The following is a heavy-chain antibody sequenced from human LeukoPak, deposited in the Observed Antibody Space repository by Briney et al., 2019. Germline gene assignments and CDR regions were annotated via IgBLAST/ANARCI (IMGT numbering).Heavy chain of an antibody. J-gene: IGHJ5*02. CDR1: GGSISSYY. V-gene: IGHV4-59*01. CDR3: ARDRHSSSARFDP. CDR2: IYYSGST. D-gene: IGHD6-13*01. Sequence: SESLSLTCTVSGGSISSYYWSWIRQPPGKGLEWIGYIYYSGSTNYNPSLKSRATISVDTSKNQFSLKLSSVTAADTAVYYCARDRHSSSARFDPWGQGTLVTVSS.